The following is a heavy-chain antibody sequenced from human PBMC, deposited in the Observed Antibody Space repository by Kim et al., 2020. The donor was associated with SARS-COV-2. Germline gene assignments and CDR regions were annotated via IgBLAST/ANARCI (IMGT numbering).Heavy chain of an antibody. CDR1: GFSFSSYP. J-gene: IGHJ4*01. CDR3: ARDWQIKSVGDIYVY. Sequence: GGSLRLSCTASGFSFSSYPIHWVRQAPGKGLEWVAVIANDGRDKNCADSVRGRFTISRDNSKNTLYVQINRLRADDTAVYYCARDWQIKSVGDIYVYWG. CDR2: IANDGRDK. V-gene: IGHV3-30*04. D-gene: IGHD3-10*02.